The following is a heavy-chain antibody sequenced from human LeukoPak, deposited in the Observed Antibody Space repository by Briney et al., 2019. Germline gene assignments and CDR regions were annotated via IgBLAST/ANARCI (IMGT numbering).Heavy chain of an antibody. V-gene: IGHV3-74*01. CDR3: ARGVHYGSDY. J-gene: IGHJ4*02. CDR2: INSDGSTT. D-gene: IGHD4-17*01. CDR1: GFTFSTYF. Sequence: GGSLRLPCAASGFTFSTYFMHWVRQAPGKGLVWVSRINSDGSTTSHADSVKGRFTISRDNAKNTLYLQMDSLRAEDTAVYFCARGVHYGSDYWGQGTLVTVSS.